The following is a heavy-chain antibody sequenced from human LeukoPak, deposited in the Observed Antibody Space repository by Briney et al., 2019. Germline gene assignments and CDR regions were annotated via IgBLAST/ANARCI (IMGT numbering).Heavy chain of an antibody. CDR1: AYRFTNYW. D-gene: IGHD1-1*01. CDR3: ARLYNSGNYFDY. Sequence: GESLKISCKGSAYRFTNYWIGWVRQMPGKGLEWMGIIFPGDSDTRYSPSFQGQVTISADKPISTAYLQWSSLRASDTAMYYCARLYNSGNYFDYWGQGTLVTVSS. CDR2: IFPGDSDT. V-gene: IGHV5-51*04. J-gene: IGHJ4*02.